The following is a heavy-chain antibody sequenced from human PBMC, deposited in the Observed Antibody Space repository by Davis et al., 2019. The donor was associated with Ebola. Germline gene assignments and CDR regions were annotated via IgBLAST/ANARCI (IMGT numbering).Heavy chain of an antibody. CDR3: ATFVLGYCSGGSCYNYFDD. V-gene: IGHV4-59*02. CDR2: IYYSGTT. CDR1: GGSVSSYY. J-gene: IGHJ4*02. D-gene: IGHD2-15*01. Sequence: MPSETLSLTCTVSGGSVSSYYWSWIRQSPGKGLEWIGYIYYSGTTSYNPSLTSRVSISVDTSKNQFSLRLRSVTAADTAVYYCATFVLGYCSGGSCYNYFDDWGQGTLVTVSS.